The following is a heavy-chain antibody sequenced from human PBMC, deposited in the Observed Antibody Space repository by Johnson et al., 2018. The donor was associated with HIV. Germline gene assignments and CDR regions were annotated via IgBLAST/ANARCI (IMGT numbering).Heavy chain of an antibody. D-gene: IGHD3-10*01. V-gene: IGHV3-30*02. CDR3: AKDFGIRALPYGRAFDI. CDR1: GFTFSSYG. CDR2: IRYDGSNK. Sequence: VQLVESGGGVVQPGGSLRLSCAASGFTFSSYGMHWVRQAPGKGLEWVAFIRYDGSNKYYADSVKGRFTISRDNSKNTLYLQMNSLRAEDTAVYYCAKDFGIRALPYGRAFDIWGQGTMVTVSS. J-gene: IGHJ3*02.